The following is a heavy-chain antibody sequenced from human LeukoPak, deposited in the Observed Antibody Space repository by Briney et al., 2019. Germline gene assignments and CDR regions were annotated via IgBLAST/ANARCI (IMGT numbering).Heavy chain of an antibody. J-gene: IGHJ3*02. V-gene: IGHV3-30-3*01. CDR2: ISNDGSEQ. CDR3: ARELQSPSLDAFDI. Sequence: GGSLRLSCAASGFRFSSHPMHWVRQAPGKGLEWVAIISNDGSEQYYPGSVKGRFTISRDNSKNALFLQMNNLRAADTAVHYCARELQSPSLDAFDIWGQGTMVTVPS. CDR1: GFRFSSHP. D-gene: IGHD2-21*02.